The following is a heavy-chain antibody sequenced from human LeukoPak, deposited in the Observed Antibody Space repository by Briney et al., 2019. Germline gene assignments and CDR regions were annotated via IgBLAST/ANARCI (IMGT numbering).Heavy chain of an antibody. D-gene: IGHD1-20*01. CDR1: GYTFTDYY. CDR3: ATGLSFITGTTGNYYYYGMDV. Sequence: ASVKISFKVSGYTFTDYYMHWVPQAPGKGMEWMGLVDPEDGETIYTEKFQGRVTITADTSTDTAYMELSSLRSEDTAVYYCATGLSFITGTTGNYYYYGMDVWGQGTTVTVSS. J-gene: IGHJ6*02. V-gene: IGHV1-69-2*01. CDR2: VDPEDGET.